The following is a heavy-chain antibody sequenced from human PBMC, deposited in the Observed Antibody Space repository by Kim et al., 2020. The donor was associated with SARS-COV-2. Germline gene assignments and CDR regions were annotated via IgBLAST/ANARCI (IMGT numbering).Heavy chain of an antibody. CDR3: ARVSIAAAGTGYYYYGMDV. CDR2: IIPIFGTA. Sequence: SVKVSCKASGGTFSSYAISWVRQAPGQGLEWMGGIIPIFGTANYAQKFQGRVTITADESTSTAYMELSSLRSEDTAVYYCARVSIAAAGTGYYYYGMDVWGQGTTVTVSS. CDR1: GGTFSSYA. D-gene: IGHD6-13*01. J-gene: IGHJ6*02. V-gene: IGHV1-69*13.